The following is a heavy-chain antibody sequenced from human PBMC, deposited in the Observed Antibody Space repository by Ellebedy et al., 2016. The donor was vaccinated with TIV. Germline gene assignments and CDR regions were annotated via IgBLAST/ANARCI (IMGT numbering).Heavy chain of an antibody. CDR2: IDPSGGSA. Sequence: AASVKVSCKSSGYTFIKYSIHWVRQAPGQGLQWLGMIDPSGGSATAAEAFENRLRMTRDTSTTTVYMELSSLRSEDTAVYFCARPSRRRGDLVLPLPAIRAPFDIWGQGTMVIVSS. J-gene: IGHJ3*02. D-gene: IGHD3-16*02. CDR3: ARPSRRRGDLVLPLPAIRAPFDI. V-gene: IGHV1-46*01. CDR1: GYTFIKYS.